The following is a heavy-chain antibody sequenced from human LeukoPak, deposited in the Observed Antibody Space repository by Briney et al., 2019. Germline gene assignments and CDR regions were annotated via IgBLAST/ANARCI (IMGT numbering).Heavy chain of an antibody. CDR1: GGSISSSSYY. V-gene: IGHV4-39*01. D-gene: IGHD3-22*01. CDR3: ARLRMIVAY. Sequence: SETLSLTCTVSGGSISSSSYYWGWIRQPPGKGLEWIGSIYYNGSTYYNPSLKSRVTISVDTSKNQFSLKLSSVTAADTAVYYCARLRMIVAYWGQGTLVTVSS. CDR2: IYYNGST. J-gene: IGHJ4*02.